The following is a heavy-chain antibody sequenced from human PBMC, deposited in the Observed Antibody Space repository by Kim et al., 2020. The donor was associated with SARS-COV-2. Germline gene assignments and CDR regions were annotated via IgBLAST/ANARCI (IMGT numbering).Heavy chain of an antibody. Sequence: SETLSLTCTVSGGSISSGDYYWSWIRQPPGKGLEWIGYIYYSGSTYYNPSLKSRVTISVDTSKNQFSLKLSSVTAADTAVYYCARDQSREVAVAGPYYYYGMDVWGQGTTVTVSS. J-gene: IGHJ6*02. CDR2: IYYSGST. CDR3: ARDQSREVAVAGPYYYYGMDV. D-gene: IGHD6-19*01. CDR1: GGSISSGDYY. V-gene: IGHV4-30-4*01.